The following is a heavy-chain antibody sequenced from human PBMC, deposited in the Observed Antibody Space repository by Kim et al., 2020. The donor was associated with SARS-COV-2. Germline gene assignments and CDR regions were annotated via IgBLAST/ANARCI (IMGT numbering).Heavy chain of an antibody. V-gene: IGHV1-24*01. Sequence: ASVKVSCKVSGYTLTELSMHWVRQAPGKGLEWMGGFDPEDGETIYAQKFQGRVTMTEDTSTDTAYMELSSLRSEDTAVYYCATAGWVGATRGWFDPWGQGTLVTVSS. D-gene: IGHD1-26*01. CDR3: ATAGWVGATRGWFDP. CDR2: FDPEDGET. J-gene: IGHJ5*02. CDR1: GYTLTELS.